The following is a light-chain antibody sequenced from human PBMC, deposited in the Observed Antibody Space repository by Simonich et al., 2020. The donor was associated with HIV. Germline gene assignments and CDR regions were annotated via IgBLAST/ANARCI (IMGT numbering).Light chain of an antibody. Sequence: QSVLTQPPSASGTPGQRVNISCSGSSSNIGINTVNWYQQLPGTAPNLLIYRNNQRPSGVPDRFSGSIDSSSNSASLTISGLKTEDEADYYCQSYDSSNRVFGGGTKLTVL. V-gene: IGLV1-44*01. CDR3: QSYDSSNRV. CDR2: RNN. J-gene: IGLJ3*02. CDR1: SSNIGINT.